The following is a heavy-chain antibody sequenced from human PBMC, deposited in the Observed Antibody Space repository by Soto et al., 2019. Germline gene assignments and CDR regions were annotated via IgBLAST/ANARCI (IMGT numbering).Heavy chain of an antibody. D-gene: IGHD3-10*01. CDR1: GGSIISSNW. J-gene: IGHJ5*02. V-gene: IGHV4-4*02. CDR2: IYHSGST. CDR3: ARDYMVRGVMRWFDP. Sequence: QVQLQEAGPGLVEPSGNLSVTCAGFGGSIISSNWWSWVRPPPGKGLGWIGEIYHSGSTNHNPSLKSRVTISVDKSKNQFSLKLSSVTAADTAVYYCARDYMVRGVMRWFDPWGQVTLVTVSS.